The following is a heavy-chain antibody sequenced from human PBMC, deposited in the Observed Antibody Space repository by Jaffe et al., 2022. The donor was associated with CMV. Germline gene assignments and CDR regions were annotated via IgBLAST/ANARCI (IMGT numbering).Heavy chain of an antibody. V-gene: IGHV3-30*18. J-gene: IGHJ6*02. CDR3: AKDLRLLPRNFYYYYGMDV. Sequence: QVQLVESGGGVVQPGRSLRLSCAASGFTFSSYGMHWVRQAPGKGLEWVAVISYDGSNKYYADSVKGRFTISRDNSKNTLYLQMNSLRAEDTAVYYCAKDLRLLPRNFYYYYGMDVWGQGTTVTVSS. D-gene: IGHD6-6*01. CDR2: ISYDGSNK. CDR1: GFTFSSYG.